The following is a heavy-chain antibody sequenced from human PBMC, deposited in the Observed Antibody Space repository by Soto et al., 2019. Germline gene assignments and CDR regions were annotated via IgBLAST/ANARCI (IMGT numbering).Heavy chain of an antibody. Sequence: QVRLVQSGDEVKKPGASVKVSCKASGYTFTSYGISWVRQAPGQGLEWMGWISAYNGNTNYAQKLQGRVTMTTDTSTSTAYMELRSLRSDDTAVYYCARDSPGYSSGWYNYWGQGTLVTVSS. CDR2: ISAYNGNT. D-gene: IGHD6-19*01. CDR1: GYTFTSYG. J-gene: IGHJ4*02. CDR3: ARDSPGYSSGWYNY. V-gene: IGHV1-18*01.